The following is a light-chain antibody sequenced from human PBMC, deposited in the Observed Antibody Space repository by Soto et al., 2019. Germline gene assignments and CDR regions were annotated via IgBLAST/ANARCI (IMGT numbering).Light chain of an antibody. V-gene: IGLV2-11*01. Sequence: QSALTQPRSVSGSPGQSVTISCTGTSSDVGAYNYVSWYQQHPGKAPKVMIYDVGKRPSGVPDRFSGSKSGTTASLTISGLQADDEADYYCCSYAGSYNYVFGSGTKVTVL. CDR1: SSDVGAYNY. CDR2: DVG. CDR3: CSYAGSYNYV. J-gene: IGLJ1*01.